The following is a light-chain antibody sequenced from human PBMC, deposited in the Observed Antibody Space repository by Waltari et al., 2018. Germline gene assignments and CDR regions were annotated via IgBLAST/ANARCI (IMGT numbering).Light chain of an antibody. CDR2: AAS. J-gene: IGKJ3*01. V-gene: IGKV1-9*01. CDR1: QGLSSY. Sequence: DIQLTQSPSFLSASVGDRVTITCRASQGLSSYLAWYQQKPVKAPKLLIYAASTLQSGVPSRFSVSGSGTEFTLTISSLQPEDFATYYCQQLNSYPRFGPGTKVDIK. CDR3: QQLNSYPR.